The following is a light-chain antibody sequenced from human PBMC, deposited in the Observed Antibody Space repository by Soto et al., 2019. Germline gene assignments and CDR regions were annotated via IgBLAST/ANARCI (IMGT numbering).Light chain of an antibody. Sequence: DIQMTQSPSSLSASVGDRVTITCRASQRIGIYLNWYQQKPGKTPKLLIHTASRMQSGIPSRFSSSGSVTDFTLTISTLHTEDFATSYCHQSSTPHWTFGQGNKVEI. CDR3: HQSSTPHWT. V-gene: IGKV1-39*01. CDR2: TAS. CDR1: QRIGIY. J-gene: IGKJ1*01.